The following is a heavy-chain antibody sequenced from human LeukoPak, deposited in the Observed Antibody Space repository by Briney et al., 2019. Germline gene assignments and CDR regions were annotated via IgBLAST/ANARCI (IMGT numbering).Heavy chain of an antibody. J-gene: IGHJ4*02. Sequence: GGSLRLSCASSGFKFSSKWMSWVRQAPGKGLEWVANIKQDGSEKYYVDSVKGRFTNYTDNAKNSLYLQMHSLRAEDTAVYYCAREGPSVTPYYWGQGTLVSVSS. V-gene: IGHV3-7*01. CDR2: IKQDGSEK. CDR1: GFKFSSKW. D-gene: IGHD4-17*01. CDR3: AREGPSVTPYY.